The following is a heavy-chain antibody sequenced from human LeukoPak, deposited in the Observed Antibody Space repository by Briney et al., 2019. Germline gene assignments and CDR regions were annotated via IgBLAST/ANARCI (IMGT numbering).Heavy chain of an antibody. CDR3: ARDTSYSSSLDI. CDR1: GFTFSSYA. CDR2: ISYDGSNK. D-gene: IGHD6-13*01. J-gene: IGHJ3*02. V-gene: IGHV3-30-3*01. Sequence: GGSLRLSCVTSGFTFSSYAMHWVRQAPGKGLEWVAVISYDGSNKYYADSVKGRFTTSRDNSKNTLYLQMNSLRAEDTAVYYCARDTSYSSSLDIWGQGTMVTVSS.